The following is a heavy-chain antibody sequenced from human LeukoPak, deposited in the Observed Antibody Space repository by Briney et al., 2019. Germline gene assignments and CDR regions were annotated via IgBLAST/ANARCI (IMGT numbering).Heavy chain of an antibody. D-gene: IGHD5-24*01. CDR3: ARGIGWGGKTRLQGVGGTRTSGYYYMDV. Sequence: GGSLRLSCAASGFTVSSNYMSWVRQAPGKGLEWVSVIYSGGSTYYADSVKGRFTISRDNSKNTLYLQMNSLRAEDTAVYYCARGIGWGGKTRLQGVGGTRTSGYYYMDVWGKGTTVTVSS. CDR2: IYSGGST. CDR1: GFTVSSNY. J-gene: IGHJ6*03. V-gene: IGHV3-66*02.